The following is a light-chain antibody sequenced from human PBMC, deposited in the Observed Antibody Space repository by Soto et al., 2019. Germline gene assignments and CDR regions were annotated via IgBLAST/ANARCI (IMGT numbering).Light chain of an antibody. J-gene: IGKJ4*01. CDR1: QGINNN. V-gene: IGKV1-16*02. CDR3: QQYNNYPLT. Sequence: DIQMTQSPSSLSASVGDRVTITCRASQGINNNLAWFQQKPGTAPKSLIYGASSLQSGVPSKFSGSGSGTDFTLTSSSLQPEDSATYYCQQYNNYPLTFGGGTTVEIK. CDR2: GAS.